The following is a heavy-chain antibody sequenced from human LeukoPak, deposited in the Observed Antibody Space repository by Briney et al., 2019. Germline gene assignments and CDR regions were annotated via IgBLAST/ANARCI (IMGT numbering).Heavy chain of an antibody. J-gene: IGHJ4*02. V-gene: IGHV1-18*01. CDR3: ARDYYDSSGDDY. CDR2: ISAYNGNT. CDR1: GYTFTSYG. Sequence: GASVKVSCKASGYTFTSYGISWVRQAPGQGLEWMGWISAYNGNTNYAQKFQGRVTMTRDTSISTAYMEPSRLRSDDTAVYYCARDYYDSSGDDYWGQGTLVTVSS. D-gene: IGHD3-22*01.